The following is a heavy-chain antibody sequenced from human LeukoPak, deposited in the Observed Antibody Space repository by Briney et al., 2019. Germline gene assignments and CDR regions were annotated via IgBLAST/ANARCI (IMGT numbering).Heavy chain of an antibody. CDR3: ARAATTGTVDY. J-gene: IGHJ4*02. V-gene: IGHV3-7*01. D-gene: IGHD1-1*01. CDR1: GFIFSNYW. Sequence: GGSLRLSCAASGFIFSNYWMSWVRQAPGKGLEWVANINQDGGAKYYVDSLEGRFTISRDNIEKSLCLQLNSLTADDTAVYFCARAATTGTVDYWGQGTLVTVSS. CDR2: INQDGGAK.